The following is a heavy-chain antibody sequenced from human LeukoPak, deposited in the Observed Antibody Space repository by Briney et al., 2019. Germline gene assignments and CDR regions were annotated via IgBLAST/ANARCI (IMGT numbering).Heavy chain of an antibody. CDR3: TTDRQQQLVVFDP. J-gene: IGHJ5*02. V-gene: IGHV3-15*01. D-gene: IGHD6-13*01. CDR2: IKSKTDGGTT. Sequence: GGSLRLSCAASGFTFSSSAMSWVRQAPGKGLEWVGRIKSKTDGGTTDYAAPVKGRFTISRDDSKNTLYLQMNSLKTEDTAVYYCTTDRQQQLVVFDPWGQGTLVTVSS. CDR1: GFTFSSSA.